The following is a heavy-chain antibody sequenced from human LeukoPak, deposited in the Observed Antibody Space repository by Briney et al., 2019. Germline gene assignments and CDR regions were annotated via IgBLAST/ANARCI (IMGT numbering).Heavy chain of an antibody. CDR1: GFPFNSYA. D-gene: IGHD1-26*01. Sequence: GGSLRLSCAASGFPFNSYAMSWVRQAPGKGLEWVSGICGSGGRTYYADSVKGRFTISRDNAKNSLYLQMNSLRAEATAVYYCARDSDTYYYFVYWGQGTLGTVSS. J-gene: IGHJ4*02. CDR2: ICGSGGRT. CDR3: ARDSDTYYYFVY. V-gene: IGHV3-23*01.